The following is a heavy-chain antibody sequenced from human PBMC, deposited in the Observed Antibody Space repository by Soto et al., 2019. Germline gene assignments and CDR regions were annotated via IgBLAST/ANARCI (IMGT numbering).Heavy chain of an antibody. CDR2: ISSNGGST. Sequence: GGSLRLSCSASGFIFNKYAMNWARQAPGKGLEYVSVISSNGGSTYYADSVKGRFTISRDNSKNTLYLQMSSLRGEDTAVYYCVVHGPGYCSTTSCNFHYYGVAVWGQGTTVTFSS. CDR1: GFIFNKYA. CDR3: VVHGPGYCSTTSCNFHYYGVAV. J-gene: IGHJ6*01. V-gene: IGHV3-64D*06. D-gene: IGHD2-2*01.